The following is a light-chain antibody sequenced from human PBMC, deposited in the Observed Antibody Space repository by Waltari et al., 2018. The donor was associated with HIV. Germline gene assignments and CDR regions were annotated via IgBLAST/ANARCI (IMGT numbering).Light chain of an antibody. CDR3: QQSYGAPFT. Sequence: LSASVGDTVTITCRASQKINRYLNWYQKKVGEPPKLLVYGGSSLQRGVPARFRGSGSGSEYILTISNLQSDDFATYFCQQSYGAPFTFGPGSTL. CDR2: GGS. J-gene: IGKJ3*01. V-gene: IGKV1-39*01. CDR1: QKINRY.